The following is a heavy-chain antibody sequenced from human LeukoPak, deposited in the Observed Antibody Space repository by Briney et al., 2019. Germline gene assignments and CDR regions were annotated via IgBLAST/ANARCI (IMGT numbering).Heavy chain of an antibody. J-gene: IGHJ4*02. CDR1: GFTFSSYG. D-gene: IGHD3-22*01. V-gene: IGHV3-33*01. CDR2: IWFDGSNK. CDR3: ARPDYDSSGYADY. Sequence: PGGSLRLSCAASGFTFSSYGMHWVRQAPGKGLEWVAVIWFDGSNKYYADSVKGRSTISRDNSKSTLYLQMNSLRAEDTAVYYSARPDYDSSGYADYWGQGTLVTVSS.